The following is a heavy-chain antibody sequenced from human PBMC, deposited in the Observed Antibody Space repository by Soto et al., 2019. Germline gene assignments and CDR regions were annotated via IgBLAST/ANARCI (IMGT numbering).Heavy chain of an antibody. J-gene: IGHJ1*01. CDR2: ISRSDNTI. CDR3: ARGHEYLHP. Sequence: QVQLVESGGGLVEPGGSLRLSCAASGFTFSDYYMSWVRQAPGKGLECISYISRSDNTIYYADSVKGRFTISRDNTKNSLYLQMNSLRAEDTAVYYCARGHEYLHPWGQGTLVTVSS. CDR1: GFTFSDYY. V-gene: IGHV3-11*01.